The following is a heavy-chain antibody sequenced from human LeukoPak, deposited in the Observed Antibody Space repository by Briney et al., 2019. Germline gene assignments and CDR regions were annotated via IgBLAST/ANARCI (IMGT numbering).Heavy chain of an antibody. CDR2: IIPIFGTA. D-gene: IGHD2-2*01. J-gene: IGHJ6*04. CDR3: ARGDIVVVPAAIYYYYGMDV. CDR1: VGTFSSYA. V-gene: IGHV1-69*13. Sequence: SVKVSCKASVGTFSSYAISWVRQAPGQGLEWMGWIIPIFGTANYAQKFQGRVTTTADESTSTAYMELSSVRSEDTAVYYCARGDIVVVPAAIYYYYGMDVWGKGTTVTVSS.